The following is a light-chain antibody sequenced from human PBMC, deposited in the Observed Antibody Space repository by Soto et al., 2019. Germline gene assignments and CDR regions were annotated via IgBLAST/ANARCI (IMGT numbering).Light chain of an antibody. J-gene: IGLJ1*01. CDR1: SNDIGGYNY. CDR3: SSYSSTSTRRL. Sequence: QSALTQPASVSGSPGQSITIPCTGTSNDIGGYNYVSWYQQFPGKAPKLIIYDVTNRPSGVSLRFSGSKSGNTASLTISGLQAEDGAGYHCSSYSSTSTRRLFGAGTKVTVL. CDR2: DVT. V-gene: IGLV2-14*03.